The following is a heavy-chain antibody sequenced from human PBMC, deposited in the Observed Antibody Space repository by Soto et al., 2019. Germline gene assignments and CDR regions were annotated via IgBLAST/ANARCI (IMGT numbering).Heavy chain of an antibody. Sequence: EVQLLESRGGLVQPGGSLRLSCAASGFTFSSYAMSWVRQAPGKGLEWVSAISGSGGSTYYADSVKGRFTISRDNSKTTLYLQMDSLRAEDTAVYYCAKTVVAATWGFDAFDIWGQGTMVTVSS. V-gene: IGHV3-23*01. CDR3: AKTVVAATWGFDAFDI. J-gene: IGHJ3*02. D-gene: IGHD2-15*01. CDR1: GFTFSSYA. CDR2: ISGSGGST.